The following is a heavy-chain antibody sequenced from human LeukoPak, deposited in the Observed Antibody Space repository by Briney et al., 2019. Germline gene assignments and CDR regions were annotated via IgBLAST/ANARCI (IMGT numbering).Heavy chain of an antibody. J-gene: IGHJ4*02. D-gene: IGHD5-18*01. CDR3: ARQGIQRWLPFDY. V-gene: IGHV4-59*08. CDR2: IYYSGST. CDR1: GGSISGNY. Sequence: PSETLSLTWTVSGGSISGNYWSWIRQPPGKGLEWIGYIYYSGSTNYNPSLKSRLTISVDTSKKQFSLKLSSVTAADTAVYYCARQGIQRWLPFDYWGQGTLVTVSS.